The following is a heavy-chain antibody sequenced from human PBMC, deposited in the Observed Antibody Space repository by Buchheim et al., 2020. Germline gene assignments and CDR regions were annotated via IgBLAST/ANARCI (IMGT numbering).Heavy chain of an antibody. CDR1: GGSISSGGYY. CDR3: ARISYYYDSSGYYDGYYYGMDV. V-gene: IGHV4-31*03. CDR2: IYYSGST. D-gene: IGHD3-22*01. J-gene: IGHJ6*02. Sequence: QVQLQESGPGLVKPSQTLSLTCTVSGGSISSGGYYWSWIRQHPGKGLEWIGYIYYSGSTYYNPSLKSRATISVDTSKNQFSLKLSSVTAADTAVYYCARISYYYDSSGYYDGYYYGMDVWGQGTT.